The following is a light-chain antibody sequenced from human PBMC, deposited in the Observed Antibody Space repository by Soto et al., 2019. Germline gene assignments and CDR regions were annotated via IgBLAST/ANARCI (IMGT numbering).Light chain of an antibody. CDR1: SSDVGDYNY. CDR3: SSFVGSPVV. CDR2: EVS. V-gene: IGLV2-8*01. Sequence: QSAPTQPPSASGSPGQSVTIPCTGTSSDVGDYNYVSWYQQHPGKVPKLLIYEVSKRPSGVPDRFSGSKSGNTASPTVSGLQAEDEADYYCSSFVGSPVVFGGGTKLTVL. J-gene: IGLJ2*01.